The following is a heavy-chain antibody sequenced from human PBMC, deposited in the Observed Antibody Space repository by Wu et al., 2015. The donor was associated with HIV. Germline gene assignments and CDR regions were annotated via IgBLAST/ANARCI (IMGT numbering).Heavy chain of an antibody. D-gene: IGHD2-2*01. CDR1: GYSFTSHH. V-gene: IGHV1-69*01. J-gene: IGHJ4*02. CDR3: ARVYSSTWYDFFDS. Sequence: QVLLLQSGAEVKKPGASVKVACKASGYSFTSHHMHWVRQAPGQGLEWMGGILPLFDITQYALKFRDRVTITTDESTNTTYLELSSLRSEDTAIYFCARVYSSTWYDFFDSWGQGTLVTVSS. CDR2: ILPLFDIT.